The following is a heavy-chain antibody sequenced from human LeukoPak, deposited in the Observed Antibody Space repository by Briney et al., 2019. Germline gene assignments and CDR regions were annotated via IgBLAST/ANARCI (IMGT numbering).Heavy chain of an antibody. Sequence: GGSLRLSCAASGFTFSSSAMSWVRQAPGKGLEWVSVISGSGGDTYYADSVKGRFTISRDNSKNTLYLQMNSLRAEDTAVYYCAKPVLTTVTRGYTDYWGQGTLVTVSS. CDR3: AKPVLTTVTRGYTDY. J-gene: IGHJ4*02. V-gene: IGHV3-23*01. CDR2: ISGSGGDT. D-gene: IGHD4-17*01. CDR1: GFTFSSSA.